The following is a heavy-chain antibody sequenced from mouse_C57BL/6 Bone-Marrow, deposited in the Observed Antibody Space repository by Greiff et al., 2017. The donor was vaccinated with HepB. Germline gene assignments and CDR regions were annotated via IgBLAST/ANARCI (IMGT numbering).Heavy chain of an antibody. J-gene: IGHJ3*01. CDR2: IYPGNSDT. V-gene: IGHV1-5*01. CDR1: GYTFTSYW. CDR3: TGSSVVASWFAY. Sequence: EVQLQQSGTVLARPGASVKMSCKTSGYTFTSYWMHWVKQRPGQGLEWIGAIYPGNSDTSYKQKFKGKAKLTAVTSASTAYVELSSLTNEDSAVYYYTGSSVVASWFAYWGQGTLVTVSA. D-gene: IGHD2-10*02.